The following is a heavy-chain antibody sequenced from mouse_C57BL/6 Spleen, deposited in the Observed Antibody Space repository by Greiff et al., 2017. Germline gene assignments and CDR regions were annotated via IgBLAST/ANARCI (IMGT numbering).Heavy chain of an antibody. CDR2: IDPSDSET. V-gene: IGHV1-52*01. CDR3: ARGDYSNLDY. J-gene: IGHJ2*01. Sequence: VQLKQPGAELVRPGSSVKLSCKASGYTFTSYWMHWVKQRPIQGLEWIGNIDPSDSETHYNQKFKDKATLTVDKSSSTAYMQLSSLTSEDSAVYYCARGDYSNLDYWGQGTTLTVSS. CDR1: GYTFTSYW. D-gene: IGHD2-5*01.